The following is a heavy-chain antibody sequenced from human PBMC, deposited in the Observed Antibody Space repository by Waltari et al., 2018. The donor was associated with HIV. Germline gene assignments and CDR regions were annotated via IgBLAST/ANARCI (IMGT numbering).Heavy chain of an antibody. CDR3: TSGGVGSTEDFYYGMDV. V-gene: IGHV4-39*01. CDR1: GGSISRSNYY. CDR2: IYYSGST. Sequence: QLHLQQSGPGLVNPSETLSLSCTVPGGSISRSNYYRGWIRPPPGLGLEWIGSIYYSGSTYYNPSLKSRVTVSVDTSRNQFSLKLYSVTAADTAVYYCTSGGVGSTEDFYYGMDVWGQGTTVTVSS. J-gene: IGHJ6*02. D-gene: IGHD3-16*01.